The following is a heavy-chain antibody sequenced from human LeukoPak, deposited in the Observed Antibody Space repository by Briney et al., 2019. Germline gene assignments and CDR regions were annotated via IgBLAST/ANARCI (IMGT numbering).Heavy chain of an antibody. Sequence: SETLSLTCTVSGGSIISGGYYWSWIRQPPGKGLEWIGYIYYSGSTYYNPSLKSRVTISVDTSKNQFSLKLSSVTAADTAVYYCASGAWYSSSWYDAFDIWGQGTMVTVSS. CDR3: ASGAWYSSSWYDAFDI. CDR2: IYYSGST. V-gene: IGHV4-31*03. J-gene: IGHJ3*02. D-gene: IGHD6-13*01. CDR1: GGSIISGGYY.